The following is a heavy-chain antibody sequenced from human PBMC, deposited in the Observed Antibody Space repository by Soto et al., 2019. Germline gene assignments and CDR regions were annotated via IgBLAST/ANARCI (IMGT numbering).Heavy chain of an antibody. J-gene: IGHJ4*02. CDR3: ARDGPLPPGHSSGYYWD. D-gene: IGHD3-22*01. CDR1: GYTFTGYY. Sequence: ASVKVSCKASGYTFTGYYMHWVRQAPGQGLEWMGWINPNSGGTNYAQKFQGRVTMTRDTSISTAYMELSRLRSDDTAVYYCARDGPLPPGHSSGYYWDWGQGTLVTVSS. CDR2: INPNSGGT. V-gene: IGHV1-2*02.